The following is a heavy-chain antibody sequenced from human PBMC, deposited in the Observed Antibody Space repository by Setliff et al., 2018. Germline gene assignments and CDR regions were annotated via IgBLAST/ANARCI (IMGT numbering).Heavy chain of an antibody. Sequence: PSKTLSLTCAVSGASIRSYYWSWIRQPPGKGLEFIGYVYYSGTANYSPSLRSRLTISVDTSKNQFSLKLRSVTAADTAVYYCARGGTFRYFDFWGQGALVTVSS. CDR1: GASIRSYY. D-gene: IGHD5-12*01. J-gene: IGHJ4*02. CDR2: VYYSGTA. CDR3: ARGGTFRYFDF. V-gene: IGHV4-59*01.